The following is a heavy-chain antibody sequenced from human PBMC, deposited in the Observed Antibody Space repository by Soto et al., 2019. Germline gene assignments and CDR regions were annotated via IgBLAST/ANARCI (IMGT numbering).Heavy chain of an antibody. CDR3: AREPPTHSSGWHISSPFDS. J-gene: IGHJ4*02. CDR1: GFTFSSYA. D-gene: IGHD6-19*01. V-gene: IGHV3-30-3*01. CDR2: ISNDGSNK. Sequence: GGSLRLSCAASGFTFSSYAMHWVRQAPGKGLEWVAVISNDGSNKHYADSVKGRFTISRDNSKNTLYLQMNSLRAEDTAVHYCAREPPTHSSGWHISSPFDSWGQGILVTVSS.